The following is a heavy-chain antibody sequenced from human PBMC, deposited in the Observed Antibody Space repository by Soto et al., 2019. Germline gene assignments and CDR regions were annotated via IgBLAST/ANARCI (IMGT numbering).Heavy chain of an antibody. CDR1: GYTFTSYD. CDR2: MNPNSGNT. V-gene: IGHV1-8*01. Sequence: QVQLVQSGAEVKKPGASVKVSCKASGYTFTSYDINWVRQATGQGLEWMGWMNPNSGNTGYAQKFQGRVTMTRNTSISTAYMELCSLRSEDTAVYYCARGDYDFWSGYSRPYYYYGMDVWGQGTTVTVSS. CDR3: ARGDYDFWSGYSRPYYYYGMDV. D-gene: IGHD3-3*01. J-gene: IGHJ6*02.